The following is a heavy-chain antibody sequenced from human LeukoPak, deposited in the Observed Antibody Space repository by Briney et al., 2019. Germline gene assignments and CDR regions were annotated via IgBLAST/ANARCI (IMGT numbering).Heavy chain of an antibody. J-gene: IGHJ4*02. CDR2: INAGNGNT. CDR3: ARAYGAAGRYYFDY. D-gene: IGHD6-13*01. CDR1: GYTFTSYA. Sequence: ASVKVSCKASGYTFTSYAMHWVRQAPGQRLEWMGWINAGNGNTKYSQRFQGRVTITRDTSASTAYMELSSLRSEDTAVYYCARAYGAAGRYYFDYWGQGTLVTVSS. V-gene: IGHV1-3*01.